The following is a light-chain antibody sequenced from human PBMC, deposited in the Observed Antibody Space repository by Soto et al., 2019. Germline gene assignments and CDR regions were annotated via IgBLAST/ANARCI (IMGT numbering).Light chain of an antibody. V-gene: IGKV3-15*01. Sequence: EIVLTQSPATLSVSPGERATFSCWASPSVGSNFAWYQQKPGQAPRLLIYGASTRAAGIPARFSGSESGTEFTLTISSLQSEDFAVYYCQQYKSWPPYTFGQGTELEL. CDR2: GAS. CDR1: PSVGSN. CDR3: QQYKSWPPYT. J-gene: IGKJ2*01.